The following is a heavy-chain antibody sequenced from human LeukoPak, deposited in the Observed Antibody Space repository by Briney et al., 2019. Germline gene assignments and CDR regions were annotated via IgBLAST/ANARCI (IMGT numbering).Heavy chain of an antibody. J-gene: IGHJ4*02. D-gene: IGHD1-26*01. CDR1: GYSFTSYW. CDR2: IYPGDSDT. V-gene: IGHV5-51*01. Sequence: PGESLKISCKGSGYSFTSYWIGWVRQMPGKGLEWMGIIYPGDSDTRYSPSFQGQVTISVDKSISTAYLQWSSLKASDSAMYYCARLFRVGPIPRGYIDYWGQGTLVTVSS. CDR3: ARLFRVGPIPRGYIDY.